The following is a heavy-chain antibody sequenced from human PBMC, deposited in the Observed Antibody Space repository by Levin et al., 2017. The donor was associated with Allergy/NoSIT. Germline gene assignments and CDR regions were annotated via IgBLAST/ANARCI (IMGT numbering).Heavy chain of an antibody. CDR1: GYSFTSYG. V-gene: IGHV1-18*01. J-gene: IGHJ6*02. D-gene: IGHD5-24*01. Sequence: ASVKVSCKASGYSFTSYGIGWVRQAPGQGLEWMGWISGYNGNTKYEQKVQDRVTMTTDTSTRTVYMELRSLRSDDTAVYYCARDGGSRDGYNSVYYYVYGMDVWGQGTTVTVSS. CDR2: ISGYNGNT. CDR3: ARDGGSRDGYNSVYYYVYGMDV.